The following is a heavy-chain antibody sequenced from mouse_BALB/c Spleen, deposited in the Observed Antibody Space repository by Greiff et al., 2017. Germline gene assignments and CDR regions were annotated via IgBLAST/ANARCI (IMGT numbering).Heavy chain of an antibody. D-gene: IGHD1-1*01. CDR3: ARAGFITTVVEPYYFDY. V-gene: IGHV1-14*01. CDR1: GYTFTSYV. CDR2: INPYNDGT. Sequence: QLQESGPELVKPGASVKMSCKASGYTFTSYVMHWVKQKPGQGLEWIGYINPYNDGTKYNEKFKGKATLTSDKSSSTAYMELSSLTSEDSAVYYCARAGFITTVVEPYYFDYWGQGTTLTVSS. J-gene: IGHJ2*01.